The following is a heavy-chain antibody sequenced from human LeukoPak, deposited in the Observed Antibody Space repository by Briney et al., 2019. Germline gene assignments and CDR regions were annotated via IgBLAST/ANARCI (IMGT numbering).Heavy chain of an antibody. Sequence: SETLSLTCAVYGGSFSGYYWSWIRQPPGKGLEWIGEINHSGSTNYNPSLKSRVTLSVDTSKNQFSLKLSSVTAADTAVYYCARDGAVAGSYWYFDLWGRGTLVTVSS. D-gene: IGHD6-19*01. CDR1: GGSFSGYY. V-gene: IGHV4-34*01. J-gene: IGHJ2*01. CDR2: INHSGST. CDR3: ARDGAVAGSYWYFDL.